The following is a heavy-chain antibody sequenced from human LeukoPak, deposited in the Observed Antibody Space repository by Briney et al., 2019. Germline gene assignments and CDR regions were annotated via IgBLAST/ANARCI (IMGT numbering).Heavy chain of an antibody. CDR2: INPNSGDT. CDR1: GYXFTGYY. V-gene: IGHV1-2*02. Sequence: GASVKVSCKASGYXFTGYYMHWVRQAPGQGREWMGWINPNSGDTNYAQNFQGRVTMSRDTSINTASMELSSLRSDDTAVYYCARIKWAAANDWGQGTLVTVSS. D-gene: IGHD6-13*01. J-gene: IGHJ4*02. CDR3: ARIKWAAAND.